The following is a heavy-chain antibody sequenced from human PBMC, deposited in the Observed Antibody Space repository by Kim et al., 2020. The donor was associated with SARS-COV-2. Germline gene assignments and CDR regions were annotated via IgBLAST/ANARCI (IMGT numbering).Heavy chain of an antibody. CDR3: AKREDRYSSGGSCYVFSY. Sequence: GGSLRLSCAASGFTFGAYGLHWVRQTPGKGLEWVAEISYDGSKKYYADSVKGRFTISRDNSKNTLYLQMNTLRAEDTAVYYCAKREDRYSSGGSCYVFSYWGQGTLVTVSS. CDR1: GFTFGAYG. J-gene: IGHJ4*02. CDR2: ISYDGSKK. V-gene: IGHV3-33*05. D-gene: IGHD2-15*01.